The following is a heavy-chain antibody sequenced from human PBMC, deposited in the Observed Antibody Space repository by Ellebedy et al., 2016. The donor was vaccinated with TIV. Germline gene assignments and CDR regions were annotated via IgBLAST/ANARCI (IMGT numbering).Heavy chain of an antibody. J-gene: IGHJ4*02. V-gene: IGHV5-51*01. D-gene: IGHD3-10*01. CDR2: IFPGDSST. CDR3: ARAYLQRVRGVRSSFEF. CDR1: GHSFTNFW. Sequence: GESLKISCKDSGHSFTNFWIGWVRQMPGKGLEWMGIIFPGDSSTRYSPSFQGQVTISADKSIGTAYLQWSSLKASDTAMYYCARAYLQRVRGVRSSFEFWGQGTLVTVSS.